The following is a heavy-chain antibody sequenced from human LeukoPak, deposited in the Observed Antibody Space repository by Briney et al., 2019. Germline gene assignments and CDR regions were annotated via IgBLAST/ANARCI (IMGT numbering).Heavy chain of an antibody. Sequence: GASVKVSCMASGYTFTSYGISWVRQAPGQGLEWMGWISAYNGNTNYAQKLQGRVTMTTDTSTSTAYMELRSLRSDDTAVYYCARVGYYDILTGYFANWFDPWGQGTLVTVSS. CDR2: ISAYNGNT. D-gene: IGHD3-9*01. CDR3: ARVGYYDILTGYFANWFDP. V-gene: IGHV1-18*01. J-gene: IGHJ5*02. CDR1: GYTFTSYG.